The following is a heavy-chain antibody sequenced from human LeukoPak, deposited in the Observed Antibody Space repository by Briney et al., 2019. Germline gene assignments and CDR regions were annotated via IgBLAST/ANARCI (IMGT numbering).Heavy chain of an antibody. V-gene: IGHV4-34*01. J-gene: IGHJ4*02. D-gene: IGHD3-22*01. CDR1: GGSFSGYY. CDR3: ARRYYYDSSGWPYYFDY. CDR2: INHSGST. Sequence: SETLSLTCAVYGGSFSGYYWSWIRQPPGKGLEWIGEINHSGSTNYNPSLKSRVTISVDTSKNQFSLKLSSVTAADTAVYYCARRYYYDSSGWPYYFDYWGQGTLVTVSS.